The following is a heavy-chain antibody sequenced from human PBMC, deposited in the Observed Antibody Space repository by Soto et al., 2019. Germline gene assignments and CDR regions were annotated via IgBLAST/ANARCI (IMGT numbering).Heavy chain of an antibody. D-gene: IGHD2-2*01. Sequence: EVQLVESGGGLVQPGGSLRLSCAASGFTFSSYEMNWVRQAPGTGLEWVSYISSSGSTIYYADSVKGRFTISSDNAKNSLYLQMNSLRAEDTAVYYCAVVPAYGMDVWGQGTTVTVSS. CDR1: GFTFSSYE. CDR2: ISSSGSTI. CDR3: AVVPAYGMDV. V-gene: IGHV3-48*03. J-gene: IGHJ6*02.